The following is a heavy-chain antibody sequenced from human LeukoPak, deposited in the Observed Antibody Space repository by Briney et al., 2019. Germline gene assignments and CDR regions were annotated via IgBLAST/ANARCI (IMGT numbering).Heavy chain of an antibody. CDR3: ARTSGEWFAFDI. D-gene: IGHD3-3*01. J-gene: IGHJ3*02. V-gene: IGHV3-23*01. Sequence: GGSLRLSCAASGFTFSSYAMSWVRQAPGKGLEWVSAISGSGGSTYYAASVKGRFTISRDNSKNTLYLQMNSLRAEDTAVYYCARTSGEWFAFDIWGQGTMVTVSS. CDR2: ISGSGGST. CDR1: GFTFSSYA.